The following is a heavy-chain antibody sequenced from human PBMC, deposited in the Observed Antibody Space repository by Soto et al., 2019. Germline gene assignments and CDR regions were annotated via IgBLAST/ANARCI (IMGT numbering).Heavy chain of an antibody. Sequence: QVQLVESGGGLVKPGGSLRLSSAASGFTFSDYYMSWIRQAPGKGLEWVSYISSSGSTIYYADSVKGQFTISRDNAKNSLYLQMNSLRAEDTAVYYCARDLWAAGNYYYYYGMDVWGQGTTVTVSS. CDR3: ARDLWAAGNYYYYYGMDV. J-gene: IGHJ6*02. D-gene: IGHD6-13*01. V-gene: IGHV3-11*01. CDR2: ISSSGSTI. CDR1: GFTFSDYY.